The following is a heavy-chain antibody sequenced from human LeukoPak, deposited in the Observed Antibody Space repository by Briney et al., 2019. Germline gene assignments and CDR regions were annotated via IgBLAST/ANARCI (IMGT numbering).Heavy chain of an antibody. J-gene: IGHJ4*02. CDR2: IKTKIEGATT. D-gene: IGHD6-19*01. CDR1: GFTFRNAW. V-gene: IGHV3-15*01. CDR3: TSDSNSGWTGY. Sequence: GGSLRLSCAASGFTFRNAWMSWVRQAPGKGLEWVGRIKTKIEGATTDYAAPAKGRFTISRDDSKNTVYLQMNSLKTEDTAVYYCTSDSNSGWTGYWGQGTLVTVSS.